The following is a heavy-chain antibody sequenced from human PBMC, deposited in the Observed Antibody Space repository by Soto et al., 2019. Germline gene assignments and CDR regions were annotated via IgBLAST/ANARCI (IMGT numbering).Heavy chain of an antibody. CDR2: IYPGDSDT. J-gene: IGHJ5*02. CDR3: ARLETSASYFRTRHNWFDP. D-gene: IGHD1-26*01. Sequence: EVQLVQSGAEVKKPGESLKISCKGSGYSFTSYWIGWVRQMPGKGLEWMGIIYPGDSDTRHSPSFQGQAAMSADKPVSTAYLQWSSLKHSDTAMYYCARLETSASYFRTRHNWFDPWGQGTLVTVSS. CDR1: GYSFTSYW. V-gene: IGHV5-51*01.